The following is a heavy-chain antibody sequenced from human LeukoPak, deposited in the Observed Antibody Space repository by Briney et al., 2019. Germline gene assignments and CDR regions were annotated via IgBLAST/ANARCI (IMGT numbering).Heavy chain of an antibody. Sequence: SETLSLTCTVSGGSISSGSYYWSWLRQPAGRGLEWIGRIYTSGSTNYNPSIKRRVTISVDTSKNQFSLKLSSVTAADTAVYYCARDRSSWYEKYYYGMDVWGQGTTVTVSS. CDR1: GGSISSGSYY. CDR2: IYTSGST. J-gene: IGHJ6*02. V-gene: IGHV4-61*02. CDR3: ARDRSSWYEKYYYGMDV. D-gene: IGHD6-13*01.